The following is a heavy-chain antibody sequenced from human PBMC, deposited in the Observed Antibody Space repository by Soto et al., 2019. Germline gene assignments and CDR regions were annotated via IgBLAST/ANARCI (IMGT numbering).Heavy chain of an antibody. J-gene: IGHJ6*02. V-gene: IGHV1-18*01. CDR1: GYTFTRSG. D-gene: IGHD5-12*01. CDR2: ISTYNGDT. Sequence: GASVKVSCKASGYTFTRSGISWVRQAPGQGLEWMGWISTYNGDTNYAQTFQGRVTMTTDTSTSTVHIEVRSLRSDDTAVYYCACDCVAPYYYYGMDVWGQGTPVTVSS. CDR3: ACDCVAPYYYYGMDV.